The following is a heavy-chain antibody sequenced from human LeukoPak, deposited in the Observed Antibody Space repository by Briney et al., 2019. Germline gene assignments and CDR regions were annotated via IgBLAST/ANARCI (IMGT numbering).Heavy chain of an antibody. Sequence: SVKVSCKASGGTFSSYAISWVRQAPGQGLEWMGGIIPIFGTANYAQRFQGRVTITADESTSTAYMELSSLRSEDTAVYYCARGISYPNWFDPWGQGTLVIVSS. CDR3: ARGISYPNWFDP. CDR1: GGTFSSYA. D-gene: IGHD1-26*01. CDR2: IIPIFGTA. V-gene: IGHV1-69*13. J-gene: IGHJ5*02.